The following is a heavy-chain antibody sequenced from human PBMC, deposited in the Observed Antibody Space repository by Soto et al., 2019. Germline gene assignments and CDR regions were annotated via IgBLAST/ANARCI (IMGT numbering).Heavy chain of an antibody. V-gene: IGHV3-7*05. CDR3: AIKCSSTTCRYYGTDV. D-gene: IGHD2-2*01. Sequence: GGSLRLSCSASGFTFSSYWMSWLRQAPGKGLEWVANIKQDGSEKFYVDSVKGRFTISRDNSKNTVYLQMNSLRAEDTAVYYCAIKCSSTTCRYYGTDVWGQGTTVTVSS. CDR2: IKQDGSEK. CDR1: GFTFSSYW. J-gene: IGHJ6*02.